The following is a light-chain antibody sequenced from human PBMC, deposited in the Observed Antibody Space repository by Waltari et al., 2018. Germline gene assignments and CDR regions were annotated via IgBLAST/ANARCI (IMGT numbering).Light chain of an antibody. J-gene: IGLJ1*01. CDR2: AVS. CDR1: SSDVGSYNL. Sequence: ALTQPASVSGSPGQSITISCTGTSSDVGSYNLVSWYQQYPGKAPKLMICAVSKRPSRVCDGFSGSKSGNTASLTIAGLQAEDEADYYCCSYAGSSTFEVFGTGTKVTVL. CDR3: CSYAGSSTFEV. V-gene: IGLV2-23*02.